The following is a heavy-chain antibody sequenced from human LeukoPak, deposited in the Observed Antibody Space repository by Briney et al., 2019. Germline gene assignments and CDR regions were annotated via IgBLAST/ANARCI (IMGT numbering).Heavy chain of an antibody. CDR1: GFTFTNYA. J-gene: IGHJ3*02. V-gene: IGHV3-23*01. CDR2: LSPSGADT. D-gene: IGHD5-24*01. CDR3: ARRAYNWGAFDI. Sequence: GGSLRLSCAASGFTFTNYAMNWVRHAPGKGLEEVSTLSPSGADTYYADSVKRRFTISRDISKSTLYLQMNSLRAEDTAVYYCARRAYNWGAFDIWGQGTMVTVSS.